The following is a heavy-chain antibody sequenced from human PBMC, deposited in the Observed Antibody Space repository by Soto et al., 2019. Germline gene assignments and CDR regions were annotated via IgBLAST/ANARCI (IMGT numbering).Heavy chain of an antibody. CDR3: VKGEYYYDSSGYYPFDY. CDR1: GFTFSIYA. J-gene: IGHJ4*02. V-gene: IGHV3-64D*06. CDR2: ISTNGGST. D-gene: IGHD3-22*01. Sequence: PGGSLRLFCSASGFTFSIYAMHWVRQAPGKGLEYVSSISTNGGSTHYADSVKGRFTISRDNSKNTQYLQMSSLRADDTAVYYCVKGEYYYDSSGYYPFDYWGQGTLVTVSS.